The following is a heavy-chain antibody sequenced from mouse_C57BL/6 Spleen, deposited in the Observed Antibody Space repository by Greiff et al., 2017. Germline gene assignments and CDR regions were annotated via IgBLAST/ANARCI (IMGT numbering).Heavy chain of an antibody. J-gene: IGHJ4*01. D-gene: IGHD2-5*01. CDR3: ARKTYYSNYYAMDY. CDR1: GYSITSGYY. CDR2: ISYDGSN. Sequence: EVQLKESGPGLVKPSQSLSLTCSVTGYSITSGYYWNWIRQFPGNKLEWMGYISYDGSNNYNPSLKNRISITRDTSKNQFFLKLNSVTTEDTATYYCARKTYYSNYYAMDYWGQGTSVTVSS. V-gene: IGHV3-6*01.